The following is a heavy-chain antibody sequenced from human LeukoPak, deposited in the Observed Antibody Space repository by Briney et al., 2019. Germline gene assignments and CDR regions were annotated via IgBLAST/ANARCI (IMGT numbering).Heavy chain of an antibody. J-gene: IGHJ4*02. CDR1: GGSFSGDY. CDR2: INHSGIT. V-gene: IGHV4-34*01. D-gene: IGHD1-26*01. CDR3: AKAPGWPAGRSGCLLY. Sequence: SETLSLTCAVYGGSFSGDYWIWIRQTPEKGVEWIGEINHSGITNYNPSFKSRVAISVDTSKHQYSLKLSSVTAAETAIYDCAKAPGWPAGRSGCLLYWGQGTLVTVSS.